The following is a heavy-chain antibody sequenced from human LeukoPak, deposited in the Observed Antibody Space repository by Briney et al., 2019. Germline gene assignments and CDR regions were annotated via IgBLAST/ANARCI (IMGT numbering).Heavy chain of an antibody. CDR1: GFTFSSYA. Sequence: GGSLRLSCAVSGFTFSSYAMHWVCQAPGKGLEWVAVISYDGSNKYYADSVKGRFTISRDNSKNTLYLQMNSLRAEDTAVYYCARDPDGYNSYFDYWGQGTLVTVSS. J-gene: IGHJ4*02. CDR2: ISYDGSNK. D-gene: IGHD5-24*01. V-gene: IGHV3-30*01. CDR3: ARDPDGYNSYFDY.